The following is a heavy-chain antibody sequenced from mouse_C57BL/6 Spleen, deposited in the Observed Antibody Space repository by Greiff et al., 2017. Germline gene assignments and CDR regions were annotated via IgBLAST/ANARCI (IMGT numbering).Heavy chain of an antibody. V-gene: IGHV14-4*01. D-gene: IGHD1-1*01. CDR2: IDPENGDT. CDR1: GFNIKDDY. J-gene: IGHJ3*01. Sequence: EVKLQESGAELVRPGASVKLSCTASGFNIKDDYMHWVKQRPEQGLEWIGWIDPENGDTEYASKFQGKATITADTSSNTAYLQLSSLTSEDTAVYYCTTRDYSWYAYWGQGTLVTVSA. CDR3: TTRDYSWYAY.